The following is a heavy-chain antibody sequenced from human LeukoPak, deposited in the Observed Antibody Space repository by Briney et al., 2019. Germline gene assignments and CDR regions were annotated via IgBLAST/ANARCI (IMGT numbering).Heavy chain of an antibody. CDR2: IYYSGNT. CDR3: ARLYYDSVWGSYRYTPPGWFDP. J-gene: IGHJ5*02. CDR1: GGSISTYY. V-gene: IGHV4-59*08. Sequence: SETLSLTCTVSGGSISTYYWSWIRQSPGKGLEWIGYIYYSGNTNYNPSLKSRVTISVDTSKNQFSLELSSVTAADTAVYYCARLYYDSVWGSYRYTPPGWFDPWGQGTLVTVSS. D-gene: IGHD3-16*02.